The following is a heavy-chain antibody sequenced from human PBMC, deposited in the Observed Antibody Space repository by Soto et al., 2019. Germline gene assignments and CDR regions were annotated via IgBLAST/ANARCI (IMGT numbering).Heavy chain of an antibody. J-gene: IGHJ4*02. CDR1: GGTFSSYS. CDR2: IIPIFGTA. Sequence: GASVKVSCKASGGTFSSYSISWVQQAPGQGLEWMGGIIPIFGTANYAQKFQGRVTITADESTGTAYMELSSLRSEDTAVYYSARDRYCRGGSCYSANYWGQGTLVTVSS. D-gene: IGHD2-15*01. V-gene: IGHV1-69*13. CDR3: ARDRYCRGGSCYSANY.